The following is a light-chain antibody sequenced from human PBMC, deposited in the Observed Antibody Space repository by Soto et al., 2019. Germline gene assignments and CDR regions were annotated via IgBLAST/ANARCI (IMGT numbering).Light chain of an antibody. CDR1: SSDVGGYKF. CDR2: EVT. CDR3: SSYAGSNMGV. V-gene: IGLV2-8*01. Sequence: QSVLTQPPSASGSPGQSVTISCTGTSSDVGGYKFVSWYQQHPGKAPKLLIYEVTQRPSGVPDRFSGSKSGNTASPTVSGLQAEDDADYYCSSYAGSNMGVFGTGTKVTVL. J-gene: IGLJ1*01.